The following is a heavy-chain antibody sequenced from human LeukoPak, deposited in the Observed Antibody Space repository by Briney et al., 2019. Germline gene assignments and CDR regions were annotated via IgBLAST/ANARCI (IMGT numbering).Heavy chain of an antibody. V-gene: IGHV4-39*01. CDR3: ARGNRRVGATFW. Sequence: SETLSLTCTVSGGSISSSSYYWGWIRQPPGKGLEWIGSIYYSGSTYYNPSLKSRVTISVDTYKNQFSLKLSSVTAADTAVYYCARGNRRVGATFWWGQGTLVTVSS. CDR1: GGSISSSSYY. D-gene: IGHD1-26*01. J-gene: IGHJ4*02. CDR2: IYYSGST.